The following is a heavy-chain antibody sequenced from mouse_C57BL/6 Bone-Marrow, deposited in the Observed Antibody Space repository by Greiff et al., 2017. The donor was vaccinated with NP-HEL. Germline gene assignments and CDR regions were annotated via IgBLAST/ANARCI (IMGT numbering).Heavy chain of an antibody. CDR3: ARGGGIYYGNFYWYFDV. Sequence: EVQLVESGGDLVKPGGSLKLSCAASGFTFSSYGMSWVRQTPDKRLEWVATISSGGSYTYYPDSVKGRFTISRDNAKNTLYLQMSSLKSEDTAMYYCARGGGIYYGNFYWYFDVWGTGTTVTVSS. CDR1: GFTFSSYG. CDR2: ISSGGSYT. V-gene: IGHV5-6*01. D-gene: IGHD2-1*01. J-gene: IGHJ1*03.